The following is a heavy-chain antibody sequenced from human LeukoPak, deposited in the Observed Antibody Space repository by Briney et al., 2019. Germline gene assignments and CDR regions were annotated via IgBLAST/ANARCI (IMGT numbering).Heavy chain of an antibody. Sequence: ASVKVSCKASGYTFTSYGISWVRQAPGQGLEWMGWISAYNGNTNYAQKLQGRVTMTTDTSTSTAYKELRSLRSDDTAVYYCARDRAAGTANKIDYWGQGTLVTVSS. CDR2: ISAYNGNT. J-gene: IGHJ4*02. V-gene: IGHV1-18*01. D-gene: IGHD6-13*01. CDR1: GYTFTSYG. CDR3: ARDRAAGTANKIDY.